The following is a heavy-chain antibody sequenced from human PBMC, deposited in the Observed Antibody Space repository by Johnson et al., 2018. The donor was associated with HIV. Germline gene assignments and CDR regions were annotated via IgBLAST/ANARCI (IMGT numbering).Heavy chain of an antibody. J-gene: IGHJ3*02. Sequence: MQLVESGGGLVKPGGSLRLSCAASGFTFSNAWMNWVRQAPGTGLEWVGRIKSQTDGGTTDYAAPVKGRFTISRDDSKNTLYLQMNSLKTEDTAVYYCARDSWGIAARPEVWRSFDIWGQGTMVTVSS. D-gene: IGHD6-6*01. CDR2: IKSQTDGGTT. CDR3: ARDSWGIAARPEVWRSFDI. CDR1: GFTFSNAW. V-gene: IGHV3-15*01.